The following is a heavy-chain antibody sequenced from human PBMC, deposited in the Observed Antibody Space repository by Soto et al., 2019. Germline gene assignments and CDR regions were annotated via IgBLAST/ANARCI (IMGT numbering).Heavy chain of an antibody. CDR1: GVTIGDYT. V-gene: IGHV3-33*01. D-gene: IGHD5-12*01. Sequence: GGSPTVACATSGVTIGDYTMGWVRRVPGKGLEWVALMLYDGSNEYYADSVKGRFTISRDNSKNTMYLQMNSLRVEDTAVYYCVRDRGFFGYNLARWGQGSLVTVSS. CDR2: MLYDGSNE. CDR3: VRDRGFFGYNLAR. J-gene: IGHJ4*02.